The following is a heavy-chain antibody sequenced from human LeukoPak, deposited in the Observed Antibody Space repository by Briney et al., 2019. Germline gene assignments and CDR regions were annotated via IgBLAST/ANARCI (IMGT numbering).Heavy chain of an antibody. CDR1: GGSISSYY. V-gene: IGHV4-59*08. Sequence: SETLSLTCTVSGGSISSYYWSWIRQPPGKGLEWIGYIYYSGSTNYNPSLKSRVTISLDTSKNQFSLNLSFATAADTAVYYCAQGVFYFDYWGQGTLVTVSS. CDR3: AQGVFYFDY. CDR2: IYYSGST. D-gene: IGHD2-8*01. J-gene: IGHJ4*02.